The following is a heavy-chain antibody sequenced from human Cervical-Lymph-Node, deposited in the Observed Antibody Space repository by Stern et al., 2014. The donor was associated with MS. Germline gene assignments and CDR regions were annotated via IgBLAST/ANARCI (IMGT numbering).Heavy chain of an antibody. CDR2: INPIFNAA. CDR1: GGPFSRHT. Sequence: VQLVESGAEVKKPGSSVKLSCKASGGPFSRHTISWLRQAPGQGLEWMGGINPIFNAAKNSQKFQDRLTIIVDESTNTAYMELSSLRSEDTAVYYCATEGGNWGYFDLWGSGTLVTVSS. D-gene: IGHD7-27*01. CDR3: ATEGGNWGYFDL. J-gene: IGHJ2*01. V-gene: IGHV1-69*01.